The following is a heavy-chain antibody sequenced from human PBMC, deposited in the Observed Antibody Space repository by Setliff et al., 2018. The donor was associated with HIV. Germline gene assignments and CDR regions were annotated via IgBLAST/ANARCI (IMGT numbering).Heavy chain of an antibody. Sequence: LRRTLSLSCAASGFTFDDYAMHWVRHIPGKGLEWVSGITWNSGNIDYAVSVKGRSIISRDNARNSLYLQMNSLRVEDTALYYCARGRYYYDPSGFNHNVDYWGQGTLVTVSS. CDR2: ITWNSGNI. J-gene: IGHJ4*02. CDR1: GFTFDDYA. D-gene: IGHD3-22*01. CDR3: ARGRYYYDPSGFNHNVDY. V-gene: IGHV3-9*01.